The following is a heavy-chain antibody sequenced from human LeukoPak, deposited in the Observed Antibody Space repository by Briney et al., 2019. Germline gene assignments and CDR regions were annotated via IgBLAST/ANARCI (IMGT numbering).Heavy chain of an antibody. CDR3: ARRVTMIVVVIRYYFDY. Sequence: PSETLSLTCTVSGGSISSYYWSWIRQPPGKGLEWIGYIYYSGSTYYNPSLKSRVTISVHTSKNQFSLKLSSVTAADTAVYYCARRVTMIVVVIRYYFDYWGQGTLVTVSS. CDR2: IYYSGST. CDR1: GGSISSYY. D-gene: IGHD3-22*01. V-gene: IGHV4-59*12. J-gene: IGHJ4*02.